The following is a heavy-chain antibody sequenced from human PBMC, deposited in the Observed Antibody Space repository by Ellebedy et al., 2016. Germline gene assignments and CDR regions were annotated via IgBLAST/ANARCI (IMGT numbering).Heavy chain of an antibody. CDR2: ISWNSGSI. CDR3: AKDMAGFTIVRGVHLGLDF. V-gene: IGHV3-9*01. CDR1: GFTFSSYA. Sequence: SLKISXAASGFTFSSYAMHWVRQAPGKGLEWVSHISWNSGSIEYADSVKGRFTISRDNAKNSLYLQMNSLRAEDTALYYCAKDMAGFTIVRGVHLGLDFWGHGSLVIVSS. J-gene: IGHJ4*01. D-gene: IGHD3-10*01.